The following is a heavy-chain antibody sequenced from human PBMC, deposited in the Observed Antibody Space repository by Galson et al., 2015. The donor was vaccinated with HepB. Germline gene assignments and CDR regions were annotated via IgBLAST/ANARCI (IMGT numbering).Heavy chain of an antibody. CDR3: ARGGMATVWGPTFDY. D-gene: IGHD5-24*01. Sequence: SVKVSCKASGYTFTRFGISWVRQAPGQGLEWMGWISADNLNTRYAQKFQGRVTMTTDTSTSTAYMILWSLRSDDTAVYYCARGGMATVWGPTFDYWGQGSLVTVSS. J-gene: IGHJ4*02. CDR2: ISADNLNT. CDR1: GYTFTRFG. V-gene: IGHV1-18*01.